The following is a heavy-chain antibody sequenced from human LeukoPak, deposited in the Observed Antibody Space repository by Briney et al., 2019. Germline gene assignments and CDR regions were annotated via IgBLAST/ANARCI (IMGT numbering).Heavy chain of an antibody. CDR1: GFTVSGNY. J-gene: IGHJ3*02. CDR3: ARDWRYCSSGSCYTDHAFDI. CDR2: IYSGGST. D-gene: IGHD2-15*01. Sequence: GGSLRLSCAASGFTVSGNYLTWVRQAPGKGLEWVSLIYSGGSTYYADSVKGRFTISSDNSKNTLYLQMNSLRADDTAVYYCARDWRYCSSGSCYTDHAFDIWGQGTKVTVSS. V-gene: IGHV3-53*01.